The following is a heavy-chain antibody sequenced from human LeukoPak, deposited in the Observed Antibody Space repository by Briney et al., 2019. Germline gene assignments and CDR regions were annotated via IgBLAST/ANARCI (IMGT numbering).Heavy chain of an antibody. J-gene: IGHJ4*02. CDR3: ARASGGVRGVLFDY. CDR2: IYYSGST. CDR1: GGSISSSSYY. V-gene: IGHV4-61*05. Sequence: SETLSLTCTDSGGSISSSSYYWGWIRQPPGKGLEWIGYIYYSGSTNYNPSLKSRVTISVDTSKNQFSLKLSSVTAADTAVYYCARASGGVRGVLFDYWGQGTLVTVSS. D-gene: IGHD3-10*01.